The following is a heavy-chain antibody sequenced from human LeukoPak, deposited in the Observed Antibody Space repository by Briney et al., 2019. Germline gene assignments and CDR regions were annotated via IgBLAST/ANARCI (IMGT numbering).Heavy chain of an antibody. Sequence: PGGSLRLSCAASGFTFSSYGMHWVRQAPGKGLEWVAFIRDDVSNKYCADSVKGRFTISRDNSKNTLYLQMNSLRAEDTAVYYCAKVYLPCYWGQGTLVTVSS. CDR3: AKVYLPCY. D-gene: IGHD2-2*01. CDR2: IRDDVSNK. CDR1: GFTFSSYG. V-gene: IGHV3-30*02. J-gene: IGHJ4*02.